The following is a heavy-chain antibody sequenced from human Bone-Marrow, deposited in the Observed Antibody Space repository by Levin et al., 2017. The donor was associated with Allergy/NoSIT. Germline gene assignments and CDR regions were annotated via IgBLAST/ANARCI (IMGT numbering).Heavy chain of an antibody. Sequence: GSGPTLVKPTQTLTLTCTFSGFSLRTSGMCVTWIRQPPGKALEWLALIDWDANTYYTTSLKTRLTIPEDTSKNQVVLTMTNMGPVDTATYYCARSVEETTVTTAFDTWGQGMLVTVSS. V-gene: IGHV2-70*01. J-gene: IGHJ5*02. CDR3: ARSVEETTVTTAFDT. CDR1: GFSLRTSGMC. D-gene: IGHD4-17*01. CDR2: IDWDANT.